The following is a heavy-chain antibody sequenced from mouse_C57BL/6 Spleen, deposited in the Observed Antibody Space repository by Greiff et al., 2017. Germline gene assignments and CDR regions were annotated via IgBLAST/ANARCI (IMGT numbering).Heavy chain of an antibody. V-gene: IGHV1-72*01. Sequence: QVQLQQPGAELVKPGASVKLSCKASGYTFTSYWMHWVEQRPGRGLEWIGRIDPNSGGTKYNEKFKSKATLTVDKPSSTAYMQLSSLTSEDSAVYYCARDEASYDDGSIYYYAMDYWGQGTSVTVSS. CDR3: ARDEASYDDGSIYYYAMDY. D-gene: IGHD1-1*01. CDR1: GYTFTSYW. J-gene: IGHJ4*01. CDR2: IDPNSGGT.